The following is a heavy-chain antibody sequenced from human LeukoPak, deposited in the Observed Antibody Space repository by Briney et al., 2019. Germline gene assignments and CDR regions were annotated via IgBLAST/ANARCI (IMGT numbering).Heavy chain of an antibody. Sequence: PGGSLRLSCAASGFTFSNYAMSWVRQAPGKGLEWVSSLSGSGGSTYHADSVKGRFTISRDNSKNTLYLQMNSLRAEDTAVYYCAKNVLLWFGEEWGQGTLVTVSS. J-gene: IGHJ4*02. CDR1: GFTFSNYA. V-gene: IGHV3-23*01. CDR3: AKNVLLWFGEE. D-gene: IGHD3-10*01. CDR2: LSGSGGST.